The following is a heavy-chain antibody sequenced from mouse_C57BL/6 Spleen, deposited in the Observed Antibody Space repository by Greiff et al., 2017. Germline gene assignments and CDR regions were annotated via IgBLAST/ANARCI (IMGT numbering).Heavy chain of an antibody. V-gene: IGHV5-6*01. Sequence: EVMLVESGGDLVKPGGSLKLSCAASGFTFSSYGMSWVRQTPDKRLEWVATISSGGSYTDYPDSVKGRFTISRDNAKNTLYLQMSSLKSEDTAMYYCASQEANYNFFAYWGQGTLVTVSA. CDR1: GFTFSSYG. J-gene: IGHJ3*01. D-gene: IGHD1-3*01. CDR3: ASQEANYNFFAY. CDR2: ISSGGSYT.